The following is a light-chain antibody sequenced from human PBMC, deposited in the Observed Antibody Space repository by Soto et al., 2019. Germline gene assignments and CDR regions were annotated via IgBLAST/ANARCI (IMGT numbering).Light chain of an antibody. CDR1: SSNIGAGYD. Sequence: QSVLTQPPSVSGAPGQRVTISCTGSSSNIGAGYDVHWYQQLPGTAPKLLIYGNTNRPSGVPDRFSGSKSGTSASLAITGLQAEDEADHYCQSYDSSLGYVFGTGTKLTVL. CDR3: QSYDSSLGYV. V-gene: IGLV1-40*01. J-gene: IGLJ1*01. CDR2: GNT.